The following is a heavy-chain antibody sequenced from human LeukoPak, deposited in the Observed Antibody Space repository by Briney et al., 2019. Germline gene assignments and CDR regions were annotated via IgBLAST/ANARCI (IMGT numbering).Heavy chain of an antibody. Sequence: ASVKVSCKASGYTFTSYYMHWVRQAPGQGLEWMGIINPSGGSTSYAQKFQGRVTMTRDTSISTAYMELSRLRSDDTAVYYCARVPLGYCSGGSCSYFDYWGQGTLVTVSS. CDR3: ARVPLGYCSGGSCSYFDY. V-gene: IGHV1-46*01. D-gene: IGHD2-15*01. CDR1: GYTFTSYY. J-gene: IGHJ4*02. CDR2: INPSGGST.